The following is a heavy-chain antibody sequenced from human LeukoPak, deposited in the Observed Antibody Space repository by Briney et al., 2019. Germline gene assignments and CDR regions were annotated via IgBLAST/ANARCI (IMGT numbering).Heavy chain of an antibody. D-gene: IGHD3-3*01. CDR2: IKQDGSEK. CDR1: GFTFSSYW. J-gene: IGHJ5*02. V-gene: IGHV3-7*01. CDR3: ARIVGLGRYYDFWSGYYTGGSWFDP. Sequence: PGGSLRLSCAASGFTFSSYWMSWVRQAPGKGLEWVANIKQDGSEKYYVDSVKGRFTISRDNVKNSLYLQMNSLRAEDTAVYYCARIVGLGRYYDFWSGYYTGGSWFDPWGQGTLVTVSS.